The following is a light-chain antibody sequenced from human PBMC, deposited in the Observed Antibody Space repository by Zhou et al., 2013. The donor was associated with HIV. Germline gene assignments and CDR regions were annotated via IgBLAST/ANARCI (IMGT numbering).Light chain of an antibody. Sequence: IQMTQSPSSLSASTGDRVTITCRASQGISSYLAWYQQKPGKAPKLLIYAASTLQSGVPSRFSGSGSGTDFTLTISCLQSEDFATYYCQQYYSYPRTFGQR. CDR1: QGISSY. CDR3: QQYYSYPRT. J-gene: IGKJ1*01. CDR2: AAS. V-gene: IGKV1-8*01.